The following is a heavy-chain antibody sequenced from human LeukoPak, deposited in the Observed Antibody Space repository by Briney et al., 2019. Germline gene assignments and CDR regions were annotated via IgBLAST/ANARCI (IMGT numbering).Heavy chain of an antibody. CDR2: IGSSGNTI. CDR3: ARVPGYSYGYGNDY. Sequence: PGGSLRLSCAASGFTFSSYEMNWVRQAPGRGLEWVSYIGSSGNTIYYADSVKGRFTISRDNAKNSLYLQMSSLRAEDTAVYYCARVPGYSYGYGNDYWGQGTLVTVSS. CDR1: GFTFSSYE. V-gene: IGHV3-48*03. J-gene: IGHJ4*02. D-gene: IGHD5-18*01.